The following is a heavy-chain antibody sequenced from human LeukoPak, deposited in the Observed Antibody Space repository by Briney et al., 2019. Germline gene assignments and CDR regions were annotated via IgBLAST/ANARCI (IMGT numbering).Heavy chain of an antibody. Sequence: PSETLSLTCAVYGGSFSGYYWSWIRQPPGKGLEWIGYIYYSGSTNYNPSLKSRVTISVDTSKNQFSLKLSSVTAADTAVYYCARYYNSSPGDAFDIWGQGTMVTVSS. CDR1: GGSFSGYY. CDR3: ARYYNSSPGDAFDI. V-gene: IGHV4-59*01. D-gene: IGHD6-13*01. J-gene: IGHJ3*02. CDR2: IYYSGST.